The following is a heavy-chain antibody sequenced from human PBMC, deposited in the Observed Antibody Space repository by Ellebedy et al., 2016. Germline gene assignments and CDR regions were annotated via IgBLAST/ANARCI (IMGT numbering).Heavy chain of an antibody. J-gene: IGHJ2*01. V-gene: IGHV1-46*01. CDR1: GYTFTSYY. D-gene: IGHD6-13*01. CDR3: ARGGSGTDWYFEL. CDR2: INPSGGST. Sequence: ASVKVSCKASGYTFTSYYMHWVRQAPGQGLEWMGIINPSGGSTSNAQKIQGRVTMTRDTSTSTVYMELTSLRSEDTAVYYCARGGSGTDWYFELWGRGTLVTVSS.